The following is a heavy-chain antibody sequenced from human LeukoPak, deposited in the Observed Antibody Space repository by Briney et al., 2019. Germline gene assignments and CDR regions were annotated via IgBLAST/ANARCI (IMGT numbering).Heavy chain of an antibody. D-gene: IGHD6-13*01. V-gene: IGHV4-39*07. CDR2: IYYSGSI. Sequence: SETLSLTCTVSGGSSSSNYYWGWIRQPPGKGLEWIGSIYYSGSIYYNPSLKSRVSISVDTSKNQFSLKLNSVTAADTAVYYCARGIRAIAAAVPDWFDPWGQGTLVTVSS. CDR1: GGSSSSNYY. CDR3: ARGIRAIAAAVPDWFDP. J-gene: IGHJ5*02.